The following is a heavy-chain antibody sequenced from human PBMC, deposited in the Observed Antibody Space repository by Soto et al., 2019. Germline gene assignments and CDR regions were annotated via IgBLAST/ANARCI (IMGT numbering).Heavy chain of an antibody. V-gene: IGHV4-61*01. Sequence: QVQLQESGPGLVKPSETLSLTCTVSGGSVSSGSFYWTWIRQPPGKGLEWIGYIYDSGTTTYTPPLKSRVTISLDTSKNQVSLKLRSVTAAGTAVYYCARAHSGYDPLGLAVWGQGITVTVSS. CDR2: IYDSGTT. CDR1: GGSVSSGSFY. D-gene: IGHD5-12*01. J-gene: IGHJ6*02. CDR3: ARAHSGYDPLGLAV.